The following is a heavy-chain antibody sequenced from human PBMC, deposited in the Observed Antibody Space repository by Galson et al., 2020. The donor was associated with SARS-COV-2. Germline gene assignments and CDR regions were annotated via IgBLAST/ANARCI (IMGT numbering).Heavy chain of an antibody. V-gene: IGHV4-34*01. Sequence: SETLSLTCAVYGGSFSGYYWSWIRQPPGKGLEWIGEINHSGSTNYNPSLKSRVTISVDTSKNQFSLKLSSVTAADTAVYYCARVRGQWLNNWFDPWGQGTLVTVSS. CDR2: INHSGST. J-gene: IGHJ5*02. CDR3: ARVRGQWLNNWFDP. D-gene: IGHD6-19*01. CDR1: GGSFSGYY.